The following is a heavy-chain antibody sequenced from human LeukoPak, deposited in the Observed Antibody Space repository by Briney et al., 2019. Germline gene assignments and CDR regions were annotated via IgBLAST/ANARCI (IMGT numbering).Heavy chain of an antibody. Sequence: GASVKVSCKASGYTFTSYDINWVRQATGQGLEWMGWMNPNSGNTGYAQKFQGRVTITRNTSISTAYMELSSLRSEDTAVYYCARAVIGSGWRTMDYWGRGTLVTVSS. CDR3: ARAVIGSGWRTMDY. CDR1: GYTFTSYD. J-gene: IGHJ4*02. V-gene: IGHV1-8*03. CDR2: MNPNSGNT. D-gene: IGHD6-19*01.